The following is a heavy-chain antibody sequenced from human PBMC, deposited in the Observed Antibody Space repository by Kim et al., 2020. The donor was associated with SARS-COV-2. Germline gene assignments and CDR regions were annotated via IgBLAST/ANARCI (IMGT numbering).Heavy chain of an antibody. CDR2: IYYSGST. D-gene: IGHD3-3*01. CDR3: ARVFDDGIWSGYWGYYYYGMDV. V-gene: IGHV4-59*01. J-gene: IGHJ6*02. CDR1: GGSISSYY. Sequence: SETLSLTCTVSGGSISSYYWSWIRQPPGKGLEWIGYIYYSGSTNYNPSLKSRVTISVDTSKNQFSLKLSSVTAADTAVYYCARVFDDGIWSGYWGYYYYGMDVWGQGTTVTVSS.